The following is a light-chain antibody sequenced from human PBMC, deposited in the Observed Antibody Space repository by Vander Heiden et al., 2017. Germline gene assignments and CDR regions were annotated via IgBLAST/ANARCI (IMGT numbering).Light chain of an antibody. Sequence: DIQLTQSPSFLSASLGDRVTITCRASQGLSNYLAWYQQKPGKAPKLLIYAASTLQSGVPSRFSGSASGTEFNLTITSLQPEDFATYYCQRLNTSPLSITFGRGTRLEIK. CDR2: AAS. V-gene: IGKV1-9*01. J-gene: IGKJ5*01. CDR3: QRLNTSPLSIT. CDR1: QGLSNY.